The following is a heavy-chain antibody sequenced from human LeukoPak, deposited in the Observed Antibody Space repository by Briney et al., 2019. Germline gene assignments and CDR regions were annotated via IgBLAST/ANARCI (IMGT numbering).Heavy chain of an antibody. CDR3: AKDPPTVMANAFHI. CDR2: INTSGGTT. J-gene: IGHJ3*02. D-gene: IGHD5-18*01. V-gene: IGHV3-23*01. CDR1: GFTFSSYG. Sequence: QPGGSLRLSCAASGFTFSSYGMSWVRQAPGKGLXXXXXINTSGGTTYYADSVKGRFTISRDNSKSTLYLQMNSLRADDTAAYYCAKDPPTVMANAFHIWGQGTMVTVSS.